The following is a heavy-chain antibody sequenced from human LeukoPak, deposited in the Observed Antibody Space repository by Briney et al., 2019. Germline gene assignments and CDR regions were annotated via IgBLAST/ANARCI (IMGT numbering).Heavy chain of an antibody. V-gene: IGHV3-74*01. CDR3: ARYGNPKYYYFYMDV. D-gene: IGHD4-11*01. J-gene: IGHJ6*03. CDR2: INSDGSST. Sequence: GGSLRLSCAASGFTFSSYWMHWVRQAPGKGLVWVSRINSDGSSTSYADSVKGRFTISRDNAKNTLYLQMNSLRAEDTAFYYCARYGNPKYYYFYMDVWGKGTTVTVSS. CDR1: GFTFSSYW.